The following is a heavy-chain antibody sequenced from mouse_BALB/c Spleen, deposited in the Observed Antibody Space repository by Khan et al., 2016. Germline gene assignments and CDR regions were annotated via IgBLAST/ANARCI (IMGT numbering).Heavy chain of an antibody. CDR2: INTYTGEP. CDR1: GYTFTNYG. Sequence: QIQLVQSGPELKKPGETVKISCKASGYTFTNYGMNWVKQAPGKGLKWMGWINTYTGEPTYADDFKGRFAFSLETSASTAYLQINNLKNEDTATYFCARGRANAMDYWGQGTTLTVSS. CDR3: ARGRANAMDY. D-gene: IGHD1-1*02. V-gene: IGHV9-3-1*01. J-gene: IGHJ2*01.